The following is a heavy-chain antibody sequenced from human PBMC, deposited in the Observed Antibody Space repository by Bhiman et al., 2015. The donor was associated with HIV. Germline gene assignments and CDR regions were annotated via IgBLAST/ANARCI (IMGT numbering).Heavy chain of an antibody. V-gene: IGHV3-48*03. Sequence: EVQLVESGGGLVQPGGSLRLSCAASGFTFSRYWVSWVRQAPGKGLEWVSYISSGGSTIYYADSVKGRFTISRDNAKNSLYLHMNSLRAEDTAVYYCGRDYYDDSGYPPVDYWGQGTLVTVSS. CDR2: ISSGGSTI. CDR3: GRDYYDDSGYPPVDY. CDR1: GFTFSRYW. J-gene: IGHJ4*02. D-gene: IGHD3-22*01.